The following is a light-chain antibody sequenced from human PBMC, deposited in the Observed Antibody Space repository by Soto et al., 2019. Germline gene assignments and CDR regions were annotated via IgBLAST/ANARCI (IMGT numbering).Light chain of an antibody. V-gene: IGKV3-20*01. CDR3: QQYGISPIT. CDR1: QSVSSTY. J-gene: IGKJ5*01. CDR2: GTS. Sequence: ETVLTQSPGTLSLSPGERATLSCRASQSVSSTYLGWYQQNPGQAPRLLIFGTSNRATGIPDRFSGSGSETDFILTISRLEPEDFALSYCQQYGISPITFGQGTRLEIK.